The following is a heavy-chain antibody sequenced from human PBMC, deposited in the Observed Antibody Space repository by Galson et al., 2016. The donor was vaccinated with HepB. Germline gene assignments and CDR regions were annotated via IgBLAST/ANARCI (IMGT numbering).Heavy chain of an antibody. J-gene: IGHJ4*02. CDR1: GFTFSSHA. CDR2: ISYDGSNK. V-gene: IGHV3-30*04. CDR3: ARDSYSFDY. Sequence: SLRLSCAASGFTFSSHAMSWVRQAPGKGLEWVAAISYDGSNKHYADSVKGRFTISRDNSKNTLYVQMNSLRTEDTAVYYCARDSYSFDYWGQGTLVTVSS.